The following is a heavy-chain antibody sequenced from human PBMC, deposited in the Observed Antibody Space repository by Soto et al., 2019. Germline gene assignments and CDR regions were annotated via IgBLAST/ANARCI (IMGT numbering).Heavy chain of an antibody. CDR2: ISGGGTSA. J-gene: IGHJ4*02. CDR3: AIDLWWHPH. D-gene: IGHD2-15*01. Sequence: EVQLLESGGGLVQPGGSLRLSCTASGFTFSDHAMTWVRQAPGKGLEWLSGISGGGTSAYYADSVKGRFTVSRDTSNNTVFLQMDSLRVEDTAVYYCAIDLWWHPHWGQGTLVTVSS. CDR1: GFTFSDHA. V-gene: IGHV3-23*01.